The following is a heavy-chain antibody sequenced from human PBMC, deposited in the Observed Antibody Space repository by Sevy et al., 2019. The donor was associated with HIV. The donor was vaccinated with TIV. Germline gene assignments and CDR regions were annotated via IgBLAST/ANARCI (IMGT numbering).Heavy chain of an antibody. D-gene: IGHD3-16*01. CDR3: AGGDKTMITDLDY. CDR1: GLTLSTTG. J-gene: IGHJ4*02. Sequence: GGSLRLSCAASGLTLSTTGMSWVRQAPGKGLEWVAGITNNGDTYYADSVKGRLTVSRDNSKNTLYLQRNSLRDDDTAVYYCAGGDKTMITDLDYWGQGTLVTVSS. V-gene: IGHV3-23*01. CDR2: ITNNGDT.